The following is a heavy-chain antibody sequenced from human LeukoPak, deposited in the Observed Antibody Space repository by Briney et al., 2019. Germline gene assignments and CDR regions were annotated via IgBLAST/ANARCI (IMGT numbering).Heavy chain of an antibody. J-gene: IGHJ4*02. CDR2: INHSGTT. D-gene: IGHD3-10*01. CDR1: GGSFSGYY. V-gene: IGHV4-34*01. CDR3: ARDRAMILWFGAKGGYYFDY. Sequence: SETLSLTCAVYGGSFSGYYWSWIRQPPGKGLEWSGEINHSGTTNYNPSLKSRVTISVDTSKNQFSLKLSSVTAADTAVYYCARDRAMILWFGAKGGYYFDYWGQGTLVTVSS.